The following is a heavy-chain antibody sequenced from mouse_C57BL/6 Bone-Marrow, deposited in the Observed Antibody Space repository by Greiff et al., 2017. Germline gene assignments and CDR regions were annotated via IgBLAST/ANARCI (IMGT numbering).Heavy chain of an antibody. CDR3: ARLNEKLPFDAMDY. CDR1: GYTFTSYW. J-gene: IGHJ4*01. V-gene: IGHV1-69*01. CDR2: IDPSDSDT. D-gene: IGHD6-1*01. Sequence: QVQLQQSGAELVMPGASVKLSCKASGYTFTSYWMHWVKQRPGQGLEWIGEIDPSDSDTNYNQKFKGKSTLTVDKSSSTAYMWLSSLTSEDSAVCYCARLNEKLPFDAMDYWGQGTSVTVSA.